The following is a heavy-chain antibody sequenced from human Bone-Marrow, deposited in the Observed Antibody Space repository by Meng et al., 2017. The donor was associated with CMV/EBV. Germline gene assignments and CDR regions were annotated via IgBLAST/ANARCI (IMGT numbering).Heavy chain of an antibody. Sequence: SGFTFRSYAMSWVRQAPGKGLQWVSAISGSGGTTYYADSVKGRFTISRDNSKNTLYLQMNSLRVEDTAVYYCAKCPGSLRFFEWIDYWGQGTLVTVSS. CDR2: ISGSGGTT. CDR1: GFTFRSYA. J-gene: IGHJ4*02. V-gene: IGHV3-23*01. D-gene: IGHD3-3*01. CDR3: AKCPGSLRFFEWIDY.